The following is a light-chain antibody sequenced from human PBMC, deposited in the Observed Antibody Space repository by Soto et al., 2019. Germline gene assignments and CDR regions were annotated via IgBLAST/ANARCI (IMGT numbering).Light chain of an antibody. CDR2: AAT. V-gene: IGKV1D-13*01. CDR3: QHYNNYPPT. J-gene: IGKJ4*01. CDR1: QGISDP. Sequence: AIQLTQSPSSLSASVGDRVTIACRASQGISDPLAWYQQKPGKAPQLLFSAATNLESGVPSRFGCSGSGTSFSLTISSLQPEDFETYYCQHYNNYPPTFGGGTRVEIK.